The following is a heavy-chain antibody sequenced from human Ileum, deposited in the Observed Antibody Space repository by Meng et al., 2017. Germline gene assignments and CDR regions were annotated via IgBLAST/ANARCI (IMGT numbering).Heavy chain of an antibody. CDR2: IYYSGST. V-gene: IGHV4-31*03. CDR1: GGSISSGGYY. Sequence: QVQPQGSGPGLLQLSQTLSLTCTVSGGSISSGGYYWSWIRQHPGKGLEWIGYIYYSGSTYYNPSLKSRVTISVDTSKNQFSLKLSSVTAADTAVYYCARGGPTYVDYWGQGTLVTVSS. D-gene: IGHD3-16*01. CDR3: ARGGPTYVDY. J-gene: IGHJ4*02.